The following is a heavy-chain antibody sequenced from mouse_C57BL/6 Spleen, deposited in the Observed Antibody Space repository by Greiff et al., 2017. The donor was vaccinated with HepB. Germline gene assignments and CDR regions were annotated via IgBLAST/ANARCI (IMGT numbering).Heavy chain of an antibody. D-gene: IGHD2-1*01. CDR3: ARNFYSLGPWFAY. CDR2: IWSGGST. Sequence: VKLMESGPGLVQPSQSLSITCTVSGFSLTSYGVHWVRQSPGKGLEWLGVIWSGGSTDYNAAFISRLSISKDNSKSQVFFKMNSLQADDTAIYYCARNFYSLGPWFAYWGQGTLVTVSA. V-gene: IGHV2-2*01. CDR1: GFSLTSYG. J-gene: IGHJ3*01.